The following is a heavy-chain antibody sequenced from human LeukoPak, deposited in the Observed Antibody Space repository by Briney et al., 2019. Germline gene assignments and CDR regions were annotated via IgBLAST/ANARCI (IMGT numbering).Heavy chain of an antibody. CDR3: ARMGRLGIYNAFDI. D-gene: IGHD3-10*01. V-gene: IGHV1-69*05. CDR2: IIPIFGTA. Sequence: ASVKVSCKASGGTFSSYAISWVRQAPGQGLEWMGGIIPIFGTANYAQKFQGRVTITTDESTSTAYMELSSLRSEDTAVYYCARMGRLGIYNAFDIWGQGTMVTVSS. J-gene: IGHJ3*02. CDR1: GGTFSSYA.